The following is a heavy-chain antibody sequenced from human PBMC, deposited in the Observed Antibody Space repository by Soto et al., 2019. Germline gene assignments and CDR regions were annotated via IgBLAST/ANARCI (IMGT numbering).Heavy chain of an antibody. D-gene: IGHD6-6*01. V-gene: IGHV3-72*01. CDR3: ARDGGIAARHYYGMDV. CDR2: TRNKANNYST. CDR1: AFTLSAHH. Sequence: GGSLRLSCTASAFTLSAHHMGWVRQAPGKGLEWVGRTRNKANNYSTEYAASVKGRFTISRDDSKNSLYLQMNSLKTEDTAVYYCARDGGIAARHYYGMDVWGQGTTVTVSS. J-gene: IGHJ6*02.